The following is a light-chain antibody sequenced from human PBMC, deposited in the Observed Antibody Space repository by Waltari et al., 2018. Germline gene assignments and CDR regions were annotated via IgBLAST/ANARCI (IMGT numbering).Light chain of an antibody. CDR1: QTISRY. CDR3: QQSYSFTRT. V-gene: IGKV1-39*01. Sequence: DIQMTQSPSSLSASVGDRVTITCRASQTISRYLNWYQQKPGKAPNLLIYAASSLQSGVPSRFSGSGSGRDFTLIITRLQPEEFATYYCQQSYSFTRTVGQGTKVEIK. CDR2: AAS. J-gene: IGKJ1*01.